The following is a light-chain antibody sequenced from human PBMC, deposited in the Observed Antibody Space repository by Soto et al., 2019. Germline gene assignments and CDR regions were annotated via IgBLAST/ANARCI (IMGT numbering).Light chain of an antibody. Sequence: VVTQEPSLTVSPGGTVTLTCASSTGAVTSGHYPNWFQQKFGQAPRALIYNTNNKHSWTPARFSGSLLGGKAALTLSGVQPEDEAEYYCLLYYGGAVVFGGGTKLTVL. V-gene: IGLV7-43*01. J-gene: IGLJ2*01. CDR3: LLYYGGAVV. CDR2: NTN. CDR1: TGAVTSGHY.